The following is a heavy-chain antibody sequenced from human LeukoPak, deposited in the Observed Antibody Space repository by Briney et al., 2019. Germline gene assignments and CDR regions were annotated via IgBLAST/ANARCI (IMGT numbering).Heavy chain of an antibody. V-gene: IGHV4-30-2*01. D-gene: IGHD3-3*01. CDR1: GVSISSGGYY. CDR3: ARGTEDTIFGVPFDY. CDR2: IYHSGST. J-gene: IGHJ4*02. Sequence: SQTLSLTCTVSGVSISSGGYYWSWIRQPPGKGLEWIGYIYHSGSTYYNPSLKSRVTISVDRSKNQFSLKLSSVTAADTAVYYCARGTEDTIFGVPFDYWGQGTLVTVSS.